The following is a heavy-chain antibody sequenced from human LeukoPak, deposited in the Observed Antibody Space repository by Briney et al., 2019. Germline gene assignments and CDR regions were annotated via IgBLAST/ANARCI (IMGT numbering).Heavy chain of an antibody. J-gene: IGHJ6*02. CDR3: ARDRSPPPEKDIVVVPAYYYYGMDV. V-gene: IGHV3-21*01. D-gene: IGHD2-2*01. CDR2: ISSSSSYI. CDR1: GFTFSSYS. Sequence: PGGSLRLSCAASGFTFSSYSMNWVRQAPGKGLEWVSSISSSSSYIYYADSVKGRFTISRDNAKNSLYLQMNSLGAEDTAVYYCARDRSPPPEKDIVVVPAYYYYGMDVWGQGTTVTVSS.